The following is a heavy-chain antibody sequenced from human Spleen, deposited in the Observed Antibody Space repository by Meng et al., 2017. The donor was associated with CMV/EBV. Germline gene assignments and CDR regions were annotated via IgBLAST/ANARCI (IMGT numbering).Heavy chain of an antibody. Sequence: GGSLRLSCAASGFTFSSYSMNWVRQAPGKGLEWVSSISSSSRYIYYADSVKGRFTISRDNAKNSLHLQMNSLGAEDTAVYYCARGCGGDCYQADYWGQGTLVTVSS. V-gene: IGHV3-21*01. CDR1: GFTFSSYS. CDR3: ARGCGGDCYQADY. D-gene: IGHD2-21*01. CDR2: ISSSSRYI. J-gene: IGHJ4*02.